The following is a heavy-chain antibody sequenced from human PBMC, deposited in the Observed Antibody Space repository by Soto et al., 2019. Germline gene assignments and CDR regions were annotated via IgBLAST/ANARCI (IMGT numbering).Heavy chain of an antibody. V-gene: IGHV3-21*01. CDR2: TTSDSKYT. CDR1: GFAFNFYS. CDR3: ARSMGPVTTSGYYFDY. D-gene: IGHD4-17*01. J-gene: IGHJ4*02. Sequence: GGSLRLSCAASGFAFNFYSISWVRQAPGKGLEWVSSTTSDSKYTYHADSVKGRFTISRDNAKNSLYLQMNSLRPEDTAVYYCARSMGPVTTSGYYFDYWGQGAQVTVSS.